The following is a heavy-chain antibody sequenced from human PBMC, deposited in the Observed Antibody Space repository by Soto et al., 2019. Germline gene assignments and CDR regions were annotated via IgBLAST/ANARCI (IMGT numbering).Heavy chain of an antibody. J-gene: IGHJ6*02. CDR3: AADIEVQLWLPYYYGMDV. D-gene: IGHD5-18*01. Sequence: SVKVSCKASGFTFTSSAMQWVRQARGQRLEWIGWIVVGSGNTNYAQKFQERVTITRDMSTSTAYMELSSLRSEDTAVYYCAADIEVQLWLPYYYGMDVWGQGTTVTVSS. CDR2: IVVGSGNT. V-gene: IGHV1-58*02. CDR1: GFTFTSSA.